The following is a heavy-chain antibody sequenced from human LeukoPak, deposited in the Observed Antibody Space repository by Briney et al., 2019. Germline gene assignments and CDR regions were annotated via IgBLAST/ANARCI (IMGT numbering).Heavy chain of an antibody. Sequence: ASVKVSCKASGYTFTSYGISWVRQAPGQGLEWMGWISAYNGNTNYAQKLQGRVTMTTDTSTSTAYMELRRLRSDDTAVYYCARVRSFHSRSLTRYYYMDVWGKGTTVTISS. CDR3: ARVRSFHSRSLTRYYYMDV. CDR2: ISAYNGNT. V-gene: IGHV1-18*01. J-gene: IGHJ6*03. CDR1: GYTFTSYG. D-gene: IGHD6-13*01.